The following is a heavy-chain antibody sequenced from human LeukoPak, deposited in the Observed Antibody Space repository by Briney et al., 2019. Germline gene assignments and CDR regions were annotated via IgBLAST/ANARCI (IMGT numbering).Heavy chain of an antibody. CDR1: GFTFSTYW. D-gene: IGHD6-19*01. V-gene: IGHV3-74*01. J-gene: IGHJ3*02. CDR3: AKLMISEWLVGDAFDI. CDR2: ISSDGSIT. Sequence: GGSLRLSCAASGFTFSTYWMHWVRQAPGKGLVWVSRISSDGSITGYADSVKGRFTISRDNSKNTLYLQMNSLRAEDTAVYYCAKLMISEWLVGDAFDIWGQGTMVTVSS.